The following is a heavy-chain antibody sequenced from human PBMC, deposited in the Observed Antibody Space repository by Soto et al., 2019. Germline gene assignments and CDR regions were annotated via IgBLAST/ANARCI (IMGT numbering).Heavy chain of an antibody. D-gene: IGHD6-25*01. Sequence: SETLSLTCSASVGSITSSSHFWGWVRQPPGKGLEWMGTIYFTGNTYYTPSLKSRLTMSIDTSKNEFSLRLNSVTAADTAVYYCAGQTFTIAAASYGRSNWFDPWGPGTLVTVSS. V-gene: IGHV4-39*01. CDR3: AGQTFTIAAASYGRSNWFDP. J-gene: IGHJ5*02. CDR2: IYFTGNT. CDR1: VGSITSSSHF.